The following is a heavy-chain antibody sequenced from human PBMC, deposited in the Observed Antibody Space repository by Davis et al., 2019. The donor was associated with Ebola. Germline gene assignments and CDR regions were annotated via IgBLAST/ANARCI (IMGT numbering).Heavy chain of an antibody. CDR1: GFIFSSYG. J-gene: IGHJ4*02. V-gene: IGHV3-48*03. D-gene: IGHD3-22*01. CDR2: ISASGTTK. Sequence: PGGFLRLSCAASGFIFSSYGMSWVRQAPGKGLEWVSFISASGTTKYYGGSVKGRFTTSRDNARNALYLQMNSLRADDTGTYYCARDPALIDWGRGTQVTVSS. CDR3: ARDPALID.